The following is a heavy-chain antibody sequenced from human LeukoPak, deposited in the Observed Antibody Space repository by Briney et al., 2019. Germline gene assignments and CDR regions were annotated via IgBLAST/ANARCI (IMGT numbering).Heavy chain of an antibody. CDR2: ITSSGATT. J-gene: IGHJ4*02. Sequence: GGSLRLSCAASGFTISTYAMTWVRQAPGKGLEWVSSITSSGATTFYADSVKGRFTISRDISKNTLYLQMNRLTAEDSAVYYCAKEFIAGDGHVDCDSWGQGTLVTVSS. V-gene: IGHV3-23*01. CDR1: GFTISTYA. CDR3: AKEFIAGDGHVDCDS. D-gene: IGHD5-24*01.